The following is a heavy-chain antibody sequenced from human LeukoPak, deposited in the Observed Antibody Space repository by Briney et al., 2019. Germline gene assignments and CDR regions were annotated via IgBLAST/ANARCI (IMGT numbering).Heavy chain of an antibody. V-gene: IGHV1-2*02. CDR3: AREGYSSSSGFDY. J-gene: IGHJ4*02. D-gene: IGHD6-6*01. CDR1: GYTFTGYY. CDR2: INPNSGGT. Sequence: EASVKVSCMASGYTFTGYYMHWVRQAPGQGLEWMGWINPNSGGTNYAQKFQGRVTMTRDTSISTAYMELSRLRSDDTAVYYCAREGYSSSSGFDYWGQGTLVTVSS.